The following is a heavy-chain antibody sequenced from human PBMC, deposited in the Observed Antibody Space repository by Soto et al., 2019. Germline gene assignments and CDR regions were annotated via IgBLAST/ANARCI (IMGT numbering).Heavy chain of an antibody. Sequence: KPSETLSLTCTVSGGSISNDNYYWSWIRQSPGKGLEWIAYIYYSGSTYYNPSLKSRLTISVDPSKNQFSLKLSSVTAADTAVYYCARTDSPAHFYDASGDLERWGQGTLVTVSS. J-gene: IGHJ4*02. CDR2: IYYSGST. CDR3: ARTDSPAHFYDASGDLER. V-gene: IGHV4-30-4*01. CDR1: GGSISNDNYY. D-gene: IGHD3-22*01.